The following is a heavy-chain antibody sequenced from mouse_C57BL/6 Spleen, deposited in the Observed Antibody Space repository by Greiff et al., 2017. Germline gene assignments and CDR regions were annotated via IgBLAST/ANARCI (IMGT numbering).Heavy chain of an antibody. D-gene: IGHD2-3*01. V-gene: IGHV1-64*01. CDR2: IHPNSGST. Sequence: VQLQQPGAELVKPGASVKLSCKASGYTFTSYWMHWVKQRPGQGLEWIGMIHPNSGSTNYNEKFKSKATLTVDKSSSTAYMQLSSLTSEDAAVYYCARGSVIDGYYVWFAYWGQGTLVTVSA. CDR1: GYTFTSYW. J-gene: IGHJ3*01. CDR3: ARGSVIDGYYVWFAY.